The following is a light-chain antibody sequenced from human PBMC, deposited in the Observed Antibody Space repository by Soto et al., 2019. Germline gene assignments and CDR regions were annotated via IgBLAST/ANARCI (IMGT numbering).Light chain of an antibody. CDR3: TSYTATGAVV. CDR1: SSDIGRYNY. J-gene: IGLJ2*01. V-gene: IGLV2-14*01. CDR2: EVS. Sequence: QSVLSQPASVSGSPGQSITISCTGTSSDIGRYNYVSWYQQHPGMAPQLLIYEVSDRPSGVSNRFSGSKSGNTASLTISGRQAADEAAYFCTSYTATGAVVFGGGTKLTVL.